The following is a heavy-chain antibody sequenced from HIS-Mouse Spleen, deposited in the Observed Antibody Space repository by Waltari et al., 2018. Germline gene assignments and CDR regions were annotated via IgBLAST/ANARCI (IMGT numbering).Heavy chain of an antibody. V-gene: IGHV1-2*02. CDR1: GYTFPGYY. D-gene: IGHD7-27*01. J-gene: IGHJ3*02. Sequence: QVQLVQSGAEVKKPGASVKVSCKASGYTFPGYYMHWVRQAPGQGLEWMGWINPNRGGTTNEQKFQGRVTMTRDTSISTAYMELSRLRSDDTAVYYCARLTGDAFDIWGQGTMVTVSS. CDR3: ARLTGDAFDI. CDR2: INPNRGGT.